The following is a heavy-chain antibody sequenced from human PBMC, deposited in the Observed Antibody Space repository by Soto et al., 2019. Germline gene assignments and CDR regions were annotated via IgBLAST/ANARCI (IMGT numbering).Heavy chain of an antibody. J-gene: IGHJ5*02. CDR3: AVAGDLWSGYPNWFDP. CDR1: GGSISSSSYY. V-gene: IGHV4-39*01. CDR2: IYYSGST. D-gene: IGHD3-3*01. Sequence: SETLSLTCTVSGGSISSSSYYWGWIRQPPGKGLEWIGSIYYSGSTYYNPSLKGRVTISVDTSKNQFSLKLSSVTAADTAVYYCAVAGDLWSGYPNWFDPWGQGTLVTVSS.